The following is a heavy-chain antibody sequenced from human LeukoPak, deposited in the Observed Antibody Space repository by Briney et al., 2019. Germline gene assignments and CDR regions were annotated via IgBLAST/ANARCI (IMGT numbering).Heavy chain of an antibody. V-gene: IGHV1-69*17. CDR3: ARSPCSSTSCYTFGYYYGMDV. J-gene: IGHJ6*02. CDR1: GGTFISYA. D-gene: IGHD2-2*02. Sequence: SVNVSCKDGGGTFISYASSWVGQAGGQGSEWMGGMIPIFVIANYVQKCQRRVPITADKSTSTASMELSSLRSEDTAVYYCARSPCSSTSCYTFGYYYGMDVWVQGTTVTVSS. CDR2: MIPIFVIA.